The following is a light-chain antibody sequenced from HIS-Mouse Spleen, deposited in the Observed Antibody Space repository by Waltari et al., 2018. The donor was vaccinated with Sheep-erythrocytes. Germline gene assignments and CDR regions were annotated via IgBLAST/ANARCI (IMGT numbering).Light chain of an antibody. CDR2: KAS. Sequence: DIQITQSPSTLSATVGVRATITCRASQGISSWLAWYQQKPGKAHKLLIYKASSLESGVPSRFSGSGSGTEFTLTISSLQPDDFATYYCQQYNSYPLTFGGGTKVEIK. CDR3: QQYNSYPLT. V-gene: IGKV1-5*03. J-gene: IGKJ4*01. CDR1: QGISSW.